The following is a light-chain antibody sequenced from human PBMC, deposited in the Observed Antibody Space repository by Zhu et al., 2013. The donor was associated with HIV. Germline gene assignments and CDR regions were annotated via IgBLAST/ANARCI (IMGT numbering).Light chain of an antibody. V-gene: IGKV4-1*01. CDR1: QSLLYKSNKKNY. CDR3: HQYYRTPQT. J-gene: IGKJ1*01. CDR2: WAS. Sequence: DIVMTQSPESLSVSLGERATLSCKSSQSLLYKSNKKNYLAWYQQRPGQSPTLLIYWASSRASGVPDRFRGGGSGTNFTLTISSLQAEDVAVYYCHQYYRTPQTFGQGTKVEVK.